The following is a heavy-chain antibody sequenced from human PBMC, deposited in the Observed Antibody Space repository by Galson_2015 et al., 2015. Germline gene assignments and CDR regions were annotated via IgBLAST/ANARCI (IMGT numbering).Heavy chain of an antibody. CDR1: GFIFSGYA. V-gene: IGHV3-23*01. CDR2: IRGINTNT. Sequence: SLRLSCAASGFIFSGYAMSWVRQAPGKGLEWVSLIRGINTNTQYAGSVKGRFTISRDNSKNTLSLQMNSLRVEDTAIYYCAKGGWSSPFDYRGQGTLVTVSS. D-gene: IGHD6-19*01. CDR3: AKGGWSSPFDY. J-gene: IGHJ4*02.